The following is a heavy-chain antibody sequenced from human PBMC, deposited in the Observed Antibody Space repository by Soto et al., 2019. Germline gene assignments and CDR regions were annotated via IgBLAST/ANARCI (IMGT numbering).Heavy chain of an antibody. CDR2: INAGTGNT. V-gene: IGHV1-3*01. Sequence: QVQLVQAGAEVKKPGASVKVSCKASGYTFTTYAMHWVRQAPGQRLEWMGWINAGTGNTKYSQKFQDRVTITRDTSASTAYMELSSLRPEDTAVYYCARGWELPQDFWGQGTLVTVSS. CDR3: ARGWELPQDF. D-gene: IGHD1-26*01. J-gene: IGHJ4*02. CDR1: GYTFTTYA.